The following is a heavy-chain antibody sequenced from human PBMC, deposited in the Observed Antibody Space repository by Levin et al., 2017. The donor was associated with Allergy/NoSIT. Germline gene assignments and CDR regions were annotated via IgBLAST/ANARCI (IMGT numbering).Heavy chain of an antibody. Sequence: GGSLRLSCAASGFTFSSYAMHWVRQAPGKGLEWVAVISYDGSNKYYADSVKGRFTISRDNSKNTLYLQMNSLRAEDTAVYYCARAMVRADYYYYGMDVWGQGTTVTVSS. J-gene: IGHJ6*02. CDR2: ISYDGSNK. D-gene: IGHD3-10*01. V-gene: IGHV3-30-3*01. CDR3: ARAMVRADYYYYGMDV. CDR1: GFTFSSYA.